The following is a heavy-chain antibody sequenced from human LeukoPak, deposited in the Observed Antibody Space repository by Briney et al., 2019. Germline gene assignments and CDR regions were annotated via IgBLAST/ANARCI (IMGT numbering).Heavy chain of an antibody. J-gene: IGHJ5*02. V-gene: IGHV4-59*01. CDR3: ARLYNLNCFDP. CDR1: GGSISSYY. D-gene: IGHD1-20*01. Sequence: SETLSLTCTVSGGSISSYYWSWIRQPPGKGLEWIGYIYYSGSTNYNPSLKSRVTISVDTSKNQFSLKLSSVTAADTVVYYCARLYNLNCFDPWGQGTLVTVTS. CDR2: IYYSGST.